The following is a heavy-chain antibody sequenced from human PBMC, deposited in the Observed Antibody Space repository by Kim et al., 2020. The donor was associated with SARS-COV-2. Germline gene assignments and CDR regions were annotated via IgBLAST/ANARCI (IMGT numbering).Heavy chain of an antibody. CDR3: AKDQEWXTGTPXES. J-gene: IGHJ6*01. V-gene: IGHV3-23*01. Sequence: GGSLRLSCAASGFTFNTYGMSWVRQAPGKGLEWVSHISGSGSTTYYADSVKGRFTVSRDNSANTLYLQMNSLKLEDTAVYYCAKDQEWXTGTPXESWG. CDR1: GFTFNTYG. D-gene: IGHD3-3*01. CDR2: ISGSGSTT.